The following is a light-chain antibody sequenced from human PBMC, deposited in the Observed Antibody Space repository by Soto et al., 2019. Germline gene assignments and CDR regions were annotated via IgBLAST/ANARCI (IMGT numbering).Light chain of an antibody. J-gene: IGKJ1*01. Sequence: DIQMTQSPSTLSASVGDRVTITCRASQSISSLLAWYQQKPGKAPNLLIYDASALESGVPSRFSGSGSGTEFTLTIGSLQPDDFATYYCQQYNSYSQTFGQGTKVDIK. CDR1: QSISSL. CDR2: DAS. CDR3: QQYNSYSQT. V-gene: IGKV1-5*01.